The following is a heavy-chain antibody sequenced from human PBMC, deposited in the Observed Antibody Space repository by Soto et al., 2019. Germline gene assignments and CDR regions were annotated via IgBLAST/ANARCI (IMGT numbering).Heavy chain of an antibody. CDR1: GFSLSTSGVG. V-gene: IGHV2-5*02. CDR2: IYWDDDK. J-gene: IGHJ3*02. D-gene: IGHD3-9*01. Sequence: SGPTLVNPTQTLTLTCTFSGFSLSTSGVGVGWIRRPPGKALEWLALIYWDDDKRYSPSLKSRLTITKDTSKNQVVLTMTNMDPVDTATYYCAHRRNNFDPRAFDIWGQGTMVTVSS. CDR3: AHRRNNFDPRAFDI.